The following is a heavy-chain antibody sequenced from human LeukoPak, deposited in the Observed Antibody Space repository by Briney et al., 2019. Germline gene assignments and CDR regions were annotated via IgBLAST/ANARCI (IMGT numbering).Heavy chain of an antibody. Sequence: GGSLRLSCAASGFTFSSYGMHWVRQAPGKGLEWVAVIWYDGSNKYYADSVKGRFTISRDNAKNSLYLQMNSLGAEDTAVYYCARGIDGSDWFQDYWGQGTLVTVSS. D-gene: IGHD6-19*01. CDR2: IWYDGSNK. CDR3: ARGIDGSDWFQDY. CDR1: GFTFSSYG. J-gene: IGHJ4*02. V-gene: IGHV3-33*01.